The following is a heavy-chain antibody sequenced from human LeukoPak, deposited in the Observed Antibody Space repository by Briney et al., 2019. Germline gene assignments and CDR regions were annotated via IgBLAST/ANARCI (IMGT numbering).Heavy chain of an antibody. CDR1: GFTFSTYS. Sequence: PGGSLRLSCAASGFTFSTYSMNWVRQAPGKGLEWVSYISISSGTIYYADSVKGRFTISRDNAKNSLYLQMNSLRAEDTAVYYCARARSSYGYGDALDIWGQGTMVTVSS. J-gene: IGHJ3*02. CDR2: ISISSGTI. V-gene: IGHV3-48*01. CDR3: ARARSSYGYGDALDI. D-gene: IGHD5-18*01.